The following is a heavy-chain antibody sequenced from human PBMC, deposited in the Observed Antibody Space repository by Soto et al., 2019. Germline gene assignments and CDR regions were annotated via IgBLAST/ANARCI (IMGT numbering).Heavy chain of an antibody. CDR1: GFTFSSYG. Sequence: QVQLVESGGGVVQPGRSLRLSCAASGFTFSSYGMHWVRQAPGKGLEWVAVIWYDGSNKYYADSVKGRFTISRDNSKNTLYRQMNSMRAEDTAVYYCARPYCISTSCQVGGMDVWGQGTTVTVSS. J-gene: IGHJ6*02. CDR2: IWYDGSNK. CDR3: ARPYCISTSCQVGGMDV. D-gene: IGHD2-2*01. V-gene: IGHV3-33*01.